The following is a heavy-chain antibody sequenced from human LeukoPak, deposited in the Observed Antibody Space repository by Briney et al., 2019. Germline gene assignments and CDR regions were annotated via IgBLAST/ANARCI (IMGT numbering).Heavy chain of an antibody. J-gene: IGHJ6*02. CDR3: AKAGAGTKDCSSISCQDYYYYFFGMDV. Sequence: PGGSLRLSCAASGFTFSSYAMSWVRQAPGKGLEWVSAISGSGGSTYYADSVKGRFTISRDNSKNTLYLQIHSLRAEDTAVYYCAKAGAGTKDCSSISCQDYYYYFFGMDVWGQGTTVTVSS. CDR2: ISGSGGST. D-gene: IGHD2-2*01. V-gene: IGHV3-23*01. CDR1: GFTFSSYA.